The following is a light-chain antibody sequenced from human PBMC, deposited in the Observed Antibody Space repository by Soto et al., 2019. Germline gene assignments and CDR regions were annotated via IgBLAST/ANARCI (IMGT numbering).Light chain of an antibody. CDR3: QQYEKLPFT. V-gene: IGKV1-33*01. Sequence: DIQMTQSPSSLSASVGDRITITCQASQDIHNYLHWYQQKPGRAPKRLIYDASNLDIGVPSRFSGSGSGTDFSFTISSLQPEDFATYFCQQYEKLPFTFGPGTTVDVK. CDR2: DAS. CDR1: QDIHNY. J-gene: IGKJ3*01.